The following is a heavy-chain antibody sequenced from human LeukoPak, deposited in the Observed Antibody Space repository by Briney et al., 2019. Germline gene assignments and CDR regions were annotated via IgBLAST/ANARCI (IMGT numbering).Heavy chain of an antibody. CDR2: ISSSSSYT. D-gene: IGHD6-13*01. CDR3: ARRYRTSSSWSYYFDY. CDR1: GFTFSDYY. J-gene: IGHJ4*02. Sequence: GGSLRLSCAASGFTFSDYYMSWIRQAPGKGLEWVSYISSSSSYTNYADSVKGRFTISRDNAKNLLYLQMNSLRAEDTAVYYCARRYRTSSSWSYYFDYWGQGTLVTVSS. V-gene: IGHV3-11*06.